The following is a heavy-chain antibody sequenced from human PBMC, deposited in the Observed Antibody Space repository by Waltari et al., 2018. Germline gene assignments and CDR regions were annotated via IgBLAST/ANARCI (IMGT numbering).Heavy chain of an antibody. D-gene: IGHD1-26*01. CDR2: VSWNGVRI. CDR3: AKDRGELPEYFQH. CDR1: GFTFDYYA. J-gene: IGHJ1*01. V-gene: IGHV3-9*01. Sequence: VQLVEFGGGLVQPGRSLRLSCAASGFTFDYYAMHWVRQAPGKGREWVGGVSWNGVRIGYADSVKGRFTSPRDNAKNSLYLQMNSLRAEDTAVYYCAKDRGELPEYFQHWGQGTLVTVSS.